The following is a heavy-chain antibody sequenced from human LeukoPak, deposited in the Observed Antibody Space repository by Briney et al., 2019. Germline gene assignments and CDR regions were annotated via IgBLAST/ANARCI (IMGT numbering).Heavy chain of an antibody. J-gene: IGHJ6*04. CDR3: AELGITMIGGV. V-gene: IGHV3-20*04. CDR2: INWNGGST. D-gene: IGHD3-10*02. CDR1: GFTFDDYG. Sequence: GESLRLSCAASGFTFDDYGMSWVRQAPGKGLEGVSGINWNGGSTGYADSVKGRFTISRDNAKSSLYLQMNSLRAEDTAVYYCAELGITMIGGVWGKGTTVTISS.